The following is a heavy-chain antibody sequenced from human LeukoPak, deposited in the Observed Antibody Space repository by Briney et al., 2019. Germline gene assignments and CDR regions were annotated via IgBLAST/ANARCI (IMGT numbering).Heavy chain of an antibody. J-gene: IGHJ6*02. CDR2: IYYSGST. D-gene: IGHD3-22*01. V-gene: IGHV4-59*01. Sequence: SETLSLTCTVSGGSISSYYWSWIRQPPGKGLEWIGYIYYSGSTNYNPSLKSRVTISVDTSKNQFSLKLSSVTAADTAVYYCARTPVYYYDSSGYFFYYGVDVWGQGTTVTVSS. CDR3: ARTPVYYYDSSGYFFYYGVDV. CDR1: GGSISSYY.